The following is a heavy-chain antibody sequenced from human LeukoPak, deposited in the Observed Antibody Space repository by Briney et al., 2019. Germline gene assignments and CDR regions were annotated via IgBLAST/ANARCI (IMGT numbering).Heavy chain of an antibody. J-gene: IGHJ4*02. Sequence: SETLSLTCTVSGGSISSYYWGWIRQPPGKGLEWIGYIYYSGSTNYNPSLKSRVTISVDTSKNQFSLKLSSVTAADTAVYYCARSGYYYDSSGYYNLDYWGQGTLVTVSS. CDR3: ARSGYYYDSSGYYNLDY. D-gene: IGHD3-22*01. CDR2: IYYSGST. CDR1: GGSISSYY. V-gene: IGHV4-59*01.